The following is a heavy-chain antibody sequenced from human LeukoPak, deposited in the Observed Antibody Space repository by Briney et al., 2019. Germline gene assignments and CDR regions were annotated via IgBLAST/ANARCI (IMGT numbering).Heavy chain of an antibody. CDR1: GFTLSSKN. CDR3: ARDPATTVTTYAY. V-gene: IGHV3-66*01. J-gene: IGHJ4*02. Sequence: GGSLRLSCAASGFTLSSKNMNWVRQAPGKGLEWVSVIYTDGTTYYADSVKDRFTISRDDSKNTLSLQMNSPRAEDTAVYYCARDPATTVTTYAYWGQGTLVTVSS. D-gene: IGHD4-17*01. CDR2: IYTDGTT.